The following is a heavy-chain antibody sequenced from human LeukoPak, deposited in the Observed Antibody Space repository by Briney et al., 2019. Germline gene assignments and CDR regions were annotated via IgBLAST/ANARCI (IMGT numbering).Heavy chain of an antibody. V-gene: IGHV4-30-4*02. CDR2: IYYSGST. Sequence: SETLSLTCTVSGGSISSGDYYWSWIRQPPGKGLEWIGYIYYSGSTYYNPSLKSRVTISVDTSKNQFSLKLSSVTAADTAVYYCARGRGYDSSGYYYVAGPTLDYWGQGTLVTVSS. J-gene: IGHJ4*02. CDR3: ARGRGYDSSGYYYVAGPTLDY. CDR1: GGSISSGDYY. D-gene: IGHD3-22*01.